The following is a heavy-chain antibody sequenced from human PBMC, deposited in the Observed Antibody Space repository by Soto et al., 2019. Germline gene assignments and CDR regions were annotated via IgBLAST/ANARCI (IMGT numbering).Heavy chain of an antibody. Sequence: GASVKLSCKASGGTFGSSASSWVRQATGQGLEWMGGIIPIFGTANYAQKFQGRVTITADESTSTAYMELSSLRSEDTAVYYCARAPFGDSSGYYHPFDYWGQGTLVTAPQ. CDR1: GGTFGSSA. CDR2: IIPIFGTA. J-gene: IGHJ4*02. D-gene: IGHD3-22*01. V-gene: IGHV1-69*13. CDR3: ARAPFGDSSGYYHPFDY.